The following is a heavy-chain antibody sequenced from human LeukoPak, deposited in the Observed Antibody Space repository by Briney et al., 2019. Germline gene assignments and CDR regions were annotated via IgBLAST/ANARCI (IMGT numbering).Heavy chain of an antibody. V-gene: IGHV4-38-2*02. CDR2: IYHSGST. D-gene: IGHD3-22*01. CDR3: AREACYDSSGYYYYYYMDV. Sequence: SETLSLTCTVSGYSISSGYYWGWIRQPPGKGLEWIGSIYHSGSTYYNPSLKSRVTISVDTSKNQFSLKQSSVTAADTAVYYCAREACYDSSGYYYYYYMDVWGKGTTVTVSS. J-gene: IGHJ6*03. CDR1: GYSISSGYY.